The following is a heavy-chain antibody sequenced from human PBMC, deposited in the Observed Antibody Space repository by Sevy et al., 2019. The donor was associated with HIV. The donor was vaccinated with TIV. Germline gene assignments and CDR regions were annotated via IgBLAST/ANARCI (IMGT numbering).Heavy chain of an antibody. J-gene: IGHJ6*03. Sequence: GGSLRLSCAASGFTFSSYSMNWVRQAPGKGLEWVSYISSRSSTKYYADSVKGRFTISRDNAKNSLYLQMNSLRDEDTAVYYSSRVGIAAAGTQGGNYYYYYYMDVWGQGTTVTVSS. CDR2: ISSRSSTK. CDR3: SRVGIAAAGTQGGNYYYYYYMDV. D-gene: IGHD6-13*01. V-gene: IGHV3-48*02. CDR1: GFTFSSYS.